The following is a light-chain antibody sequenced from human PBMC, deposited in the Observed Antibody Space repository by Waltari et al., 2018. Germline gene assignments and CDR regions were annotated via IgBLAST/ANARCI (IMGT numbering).Light chain of an antibody. CDR1: QSLLFRSNNKNY. J-gene: IGKJ4*01. CDR3: QQYYTTPLT. Sequence: DIVMTQSPDSLAVSLGARATITCKSSQSLLFRSNNKNYLAWYQQKPAQPPKLLISWASTRQSWVPDRVSGSGSGTDFTLTISSLQTEDVAVYYCQQYYTTPLTFGGGTKVEIK. V-gene: IGKV4-1*01. CDR2: WAS.